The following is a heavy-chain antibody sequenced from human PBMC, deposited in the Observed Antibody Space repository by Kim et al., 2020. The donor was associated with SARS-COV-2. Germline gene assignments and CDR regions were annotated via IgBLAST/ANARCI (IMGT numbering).Heavy chain of an antibody. D-gene: IGHD3-22*01. V-gene: IGHV3-13*01. CDR3: TRACNYYDFSAAY. CDR2: IDPTGDT. Sequence: GGSLRLSCAASGFPVNTYDMHWVRLTTGEGLEWVSSIDPTGDTYYPDSVKGRFTISRDNAKNSLYLQMNSLTVGDTAVYYCTRACNYYDFSAAYGGQGTPVTVSS. CDR1: GFPVNTYD. J-gene: IGHJ4*02.